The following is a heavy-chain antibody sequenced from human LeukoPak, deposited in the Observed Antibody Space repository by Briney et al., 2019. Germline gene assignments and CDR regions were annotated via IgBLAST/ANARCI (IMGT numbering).Heavy chain of an antibody. J-gene: IGHJ3*02. D-gene: IGHD3-10*01. CDR1: GYSISSHYY. Sequence: PSETLSLTCTVSGYSISSHYYWAWIRQPPGKGLEWIGEINHSGSTNYNPSLKSRVTISVDTSKNQFSLKLSSVTAADTAVYYCARHPRYYYGSGSSYAFDIWGQGTMVTVSS. CDR3: ARHPRYYYGSGSSYAFDI. CDR2: INHSGST. V-gene: IGHV4-38-2*02.